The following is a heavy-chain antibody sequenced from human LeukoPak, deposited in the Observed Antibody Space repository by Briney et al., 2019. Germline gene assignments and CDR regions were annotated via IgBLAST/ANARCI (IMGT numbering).Heavy chain of an antibody. D-gene: IGHD3-3*01. V-gene: IGHV3-33*06. Sequence: GGSLRLSCAASGFTFSSYGMHWVRQAPGKGLEWVAVIWYDGSNKYYADSVKGRFTISRDNSKNTLYLQMDSLRAEDTAVYYCAKGITIFGGFDYWGQGTLVAVSS. J-gene: IGHJ4*02. CDR3: AKGITIFGGFDY. CDR1: GFTFSSYG. CDR2: IWYDGSNK.